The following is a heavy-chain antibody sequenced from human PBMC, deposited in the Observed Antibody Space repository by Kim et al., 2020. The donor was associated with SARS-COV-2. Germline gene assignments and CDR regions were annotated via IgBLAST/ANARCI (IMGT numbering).Heavy chain of an antibody. CDR2: GRT. V-gene: IGHV4-59*01. J-gene: IGHJ4*02. Sequence: GRTNYTPSLKSRVTIAVDTSKNQFSLKLSSVTAADTAVYYCAREGTYFDYWGQGTLVTVSS. D-gene: IGHD1-1*01. CDR3: AREGTYFDY.